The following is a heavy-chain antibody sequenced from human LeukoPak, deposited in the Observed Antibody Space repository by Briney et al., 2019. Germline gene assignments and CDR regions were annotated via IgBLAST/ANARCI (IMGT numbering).Heavy chain of an antibody. CDR3: AKEAGAQGLVDAFDI. J-gene: IGHJ3*02. CDR2: ISTNGASI. CDR1: GFTFNSYN. Sequence: AGGSLRLSCSASGFTFNSYNMHWVRQAPGKGLEFVSAISTNGASIYYADSVEGRFAISRDNSKNTLYLQMNSLRAEDTAVYYCAKEAGAQGLVDAFDIWGQGTMVTVSS. V-gene: IGHV3-64*04. D-gene: IGHD6-19*01.